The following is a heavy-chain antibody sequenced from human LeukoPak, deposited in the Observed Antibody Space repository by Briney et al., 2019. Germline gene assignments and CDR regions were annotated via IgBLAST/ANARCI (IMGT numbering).Heavy chain of an antibody. Sequence: SETLSLTCTVSGGSISSGSYYWGWFRQPPGKGLEWIGNMYYSGRTYYNPSLKSRVTISVDTSKNQFSLKLSSVTATDTAVYYCARDYIKTRWFDPWGQGTLVTVSS. D-gene: IGHD4-11*01. CDR2: MYYSGRT. CDR3: ARDYIKTRWFDP. V-gene: IGHV4-39*02. CDR1: GGSISSGSYY. J-gene: IGHJ5*02.